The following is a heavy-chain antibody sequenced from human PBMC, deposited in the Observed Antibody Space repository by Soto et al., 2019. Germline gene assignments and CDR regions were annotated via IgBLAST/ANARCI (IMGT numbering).Heavy chain of an antibody. J-gene: IGHJ6*02. D-gene: IGHD6-6*01. CDR2: IDPSDSYT. Sequence: GESLKISCKGSGYSFTSYWISWVRQMPGKGLEWMGRIDPSDSYTNYSPSFQGQVTTSADRSTSTAFLQWSSLKASDTAMYYCVRRAEGRPGDGYYYVALDVWGQGTTVTVSS. CDR3: VRRAEGRPGDGYYYVALDV. CDR1: GYSFTSYW. V-gene: IGHV5-10-1*04.